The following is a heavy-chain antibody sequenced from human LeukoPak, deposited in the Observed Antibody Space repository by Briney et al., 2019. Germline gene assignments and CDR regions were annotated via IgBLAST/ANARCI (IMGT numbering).Heavy chain of an antibody. Sequence: GGSLRLSCEASGLTFNSYAMSWVRQAPGKGLEWVSVINGSGGSTDYADSVKGRFTISRDNAKNSLYLQMNSLRAEDTAVYYCARALPVDYDSSGYYLGSAQDYWGQGTLVTVSS. CDR3: ARALPVDYDSSGYYLGSAQDY. CDR2: INGSGGST. V-gene: IGHV3-23*01. CDR1: GLTFNSYA. D-gene: IGHD3-22*01. J-gene: IGHJ4*02.